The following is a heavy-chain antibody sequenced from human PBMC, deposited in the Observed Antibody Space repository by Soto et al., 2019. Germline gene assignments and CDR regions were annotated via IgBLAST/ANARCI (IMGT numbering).Heavy chain of an antibody. D-gene: IGHD1-26*01. CDR3: AKNQGVELVPLATVDWFDP. J-gene: IGHJ5*02. V-gene: IGHV3-23*01. CDR2: ISGSGFKK. CDR1: GFIFENFV. Sequence: GGSLRLSCAASGFIFENFVMSWVRQSPGKGLEWISSISGSGFKKYYADSVKGRFTISRDNSKSTVYLELNNLSAEDTAVYHCAKNQGVELVPLATVDWFDPWGQGSVVTVSS.